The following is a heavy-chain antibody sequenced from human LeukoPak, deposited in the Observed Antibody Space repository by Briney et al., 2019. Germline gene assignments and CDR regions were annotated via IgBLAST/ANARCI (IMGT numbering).Heavy chain of an antibody. CDR3: ATNILVRDIINWFDP. J-gene: IGHJ5*02. Sequence: VASVKVSCTASGYTFTGYYMHWVRQAPGQGLEWMGWIKPNSGGTRSAQKFQGRVTMTRDTSISTAYMELSSLRYDDTAVYYCATNILVRDIINWFDPWGQGTLVTVSS. D-gene: IGHD3-10*01. CDR1: GYTFTGYY. V-gene: IGHV1-2*02. CDR2: IKPNSGGT.